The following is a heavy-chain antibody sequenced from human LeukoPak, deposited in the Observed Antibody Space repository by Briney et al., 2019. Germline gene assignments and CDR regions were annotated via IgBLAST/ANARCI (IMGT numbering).Heavy chain of an antibody. CDR1: GYTFTSYA. V-gene: IGHV1-3*01. CDR3: ARDLHLRHPLSGFDP. D-gene: IGHD4-11*01. CDR2: INAGNGNT. J-gene: IGHJ5*02. Sequence: GASVKASCKASGYTFTSYAMHWVRQAPGQRLEWMGWINAGNGNTKYSQKFQGRVTITRDTSASTAYMELSSLRSEDTAVYYCARDLHLRHPLSGFDPWGQGTLVTVSS.